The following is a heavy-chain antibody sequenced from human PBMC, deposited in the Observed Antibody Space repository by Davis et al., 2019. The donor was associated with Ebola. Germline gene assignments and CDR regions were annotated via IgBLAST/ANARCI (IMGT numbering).Heavy chain of an antibody. D-gene: IGHD2/OR15-2a*01. CDR1: GYTFIGYY. V-gene: IGHV1-2*02. CDR2: INPNSGGT. Sequence: VSVKVSCKASGYTFIGYYIHWVRQAPGQGLEWMGRINPNSGGTNYAQKFRGRVTMTRDTSISTAYMELTRLRSDDTAVYYCATPLSVGFYDWYFDLWGRGTLVTVSS. CDR3: ATPLSVGFYDWYFDL. J-gene: IGHJ2*01.